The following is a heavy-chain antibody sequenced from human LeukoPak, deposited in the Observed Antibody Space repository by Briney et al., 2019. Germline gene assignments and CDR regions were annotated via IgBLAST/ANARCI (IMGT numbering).Heavy chain of an antibody. CDR2: IIPIFGTA. D-gene: IGHD6-6*01. CDR1: GGTFSSYA. V-gene: IGHV1-69*05. J-gene: IGHJ6*03. Sequence: SVKVSCKASGGTFSSYAISWVRQAPGQGLEWMGGIIPIFGTANYAQKFQGRVTITTDESTSTAYMELSSLRSEDTAVYYCARDTYSSSSTSYYYYMDVWGKGTTVTVSS. CDR3: ARDTYSSSSTSYYYYMDV.